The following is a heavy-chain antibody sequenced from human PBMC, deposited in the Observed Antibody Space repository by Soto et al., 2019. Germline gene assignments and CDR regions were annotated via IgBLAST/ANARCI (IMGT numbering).Heavy chain of an antibody. CDR3: AHFWYSSFYPSLTYDDCDI. V-gene: IGHV2-5*02. CDR2: IYWDDDK. D-gene: IGHD6-13*01. Sequence: QITLKESGPTLVKPTQTLTLTCTFSGFSLSTSGVGVGWIRQPPGKDLEWLALIYWDDDKRYSPSLKSRLTITKDTSKNQMVLTITNMAPVDTATYYCAHFWYSSFYPSLTYDDCDIWGQGTMVTVSS. CDR1: GFSLSTSGVG. J-gene: IGHJ3*02.